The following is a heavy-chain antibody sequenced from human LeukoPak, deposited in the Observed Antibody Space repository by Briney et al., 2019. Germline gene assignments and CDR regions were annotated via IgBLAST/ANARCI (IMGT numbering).Heavy chain of an antibody. V-gene: IGHV3-23*01. CDR1: GFTSSSYA. D-gene: IGHD3-22*01. CDR3: AKVRYYYDTRALDY. J-gene: IGHJ4*02. Sequence: GGSLRLSCAASGFTSSSYAMSWVRQAPGKGLEWVSAISGSGGSTYYADSVKGRFTISRDNSKNTLYLQMNSLRAEDTAVYYCAKVRYYYDTRALDYWGQGTLVTVSS. CDR2: ISGSGGST.